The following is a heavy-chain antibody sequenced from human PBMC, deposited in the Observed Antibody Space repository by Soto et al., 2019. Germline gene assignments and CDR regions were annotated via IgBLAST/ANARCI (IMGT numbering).Heavy chain of an antibody. CDR3: ARRSMAPHTEGGCFDP. CDR2: IYYSGNT. CDR1: GGSISSSYYY. D-gene: IGHD6-6*01. V-gene: IGHV4-39*02. Sequence: SETLSLTCTVSGGSISSSYYYWGWIRQPPGKGLEWIGSIYYSGNTYYNPSLKSRVTISVDTSKNHFSLNLSSVTAADTAVFYCARRSMAPHTEGGCFDPWGQGTLVTVSS. J-gene: IGHJ5*02.